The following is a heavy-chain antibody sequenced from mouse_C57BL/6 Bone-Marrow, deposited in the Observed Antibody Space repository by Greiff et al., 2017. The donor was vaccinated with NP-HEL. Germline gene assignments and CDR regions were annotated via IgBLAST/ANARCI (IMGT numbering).Heavy chain of an antibody. D-gene: IGHD2-2*01. CDR2: IYPGNSDT. V-gene: IGHV1-5*01. Sequence: EVQLQQSGTVLARPGASVKMSCKTSGYTFTSYWMHWVKQRPGQGLEWIGAIYPGNSDTSYNQKFKGKAKLTAVTSASTAYMELSSLTNEDSAVYYCTRGNGYHWYFDVWGTGTTVTVSS. CDR1: GYTFTSYW. CDR3: TRGNGYHWYFDV. J-gene: IGHJ1*03.